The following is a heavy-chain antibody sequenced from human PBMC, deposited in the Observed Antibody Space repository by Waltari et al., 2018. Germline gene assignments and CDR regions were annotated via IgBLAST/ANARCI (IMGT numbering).Heavy chain of an antibody. CDR2: IHSDGRNT. D-gene: IGHD6-6*01. CDR3: ARDGLGSSHDY. J-gene: IGHJ4*02. Sequence: EVQLVESGGGLVQPGGSLRLSCAASGFSISGYWMHWVRQAPGKGLVWVSRIHSDGRNTSYADSVGGRFTISRDNAKNTVYLQMNSLRADDTAVYFCARDGLGSSHDYWGQGTLVTVSS. V-gene: IGHV3-74*01. CDR1: GFSISGYW.